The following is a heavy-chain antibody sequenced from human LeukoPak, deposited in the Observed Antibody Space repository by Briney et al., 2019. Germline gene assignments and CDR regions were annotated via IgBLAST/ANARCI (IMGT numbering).Heavy chain of an antibody. CDR1: GYTFSTYW. Sequence: GESLKTSCEASGYTFSTYWIAWVRQVPEQGLEWMGIIYPGDSDAKYAPSFQGQVTFSVDMSVGAVYLQWSSLKASDTGMYYCARHDKKTMTSPYSYWGQGTLVTVSS. D-gene: IGHD2-21*01. CDR2: IYPGDSDA. V-gene: IGHV5-51*01. CDR3: ARHDKKTMTSPYSY. J-gene: IGHJ4*02.